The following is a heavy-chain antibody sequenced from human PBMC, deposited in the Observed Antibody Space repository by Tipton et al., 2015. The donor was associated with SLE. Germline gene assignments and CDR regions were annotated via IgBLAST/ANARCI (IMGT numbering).Heavy chain of an antibody. CDR1: GGSISSYY. Sequence: TLSLTCTVSGGSISSYYWSWIRLSPVKGLEWIGYIYTSGSTNYNPSLKSRVTISADTSKNQFSLKLSPVTAADTAVYYCARHAAGATTFDYWGQGTLVTVSS. CDR3: ARHAAGATTFDY. CDR2: IYTSGST. D-gene: IGHD1-26*01. J-gene: IGHJ4*02. V-gene: IGHV4-4*08.